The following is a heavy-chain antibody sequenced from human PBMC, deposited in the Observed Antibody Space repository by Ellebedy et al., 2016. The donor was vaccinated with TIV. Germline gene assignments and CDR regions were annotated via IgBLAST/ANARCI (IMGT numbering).Heavy chain of an antibody. D-gene: IGHD6-19*01. CDR1: GFTVSSNY. J-gene: IGHJ4*02. CDR2: ISSSGSTI. V-gene: IGHV3-11*01. CDR3: ARGGVVAGADY. Sequence: GGSLRLSCAASGFTVSSNYMSWVRQAPGKGLEWVSYISSSGSTIYYADSVKGRFTISRDNAKNSLYLQMNSLRGEDTAVYYCARGGVVAGADYWGQGTLVTVSS.